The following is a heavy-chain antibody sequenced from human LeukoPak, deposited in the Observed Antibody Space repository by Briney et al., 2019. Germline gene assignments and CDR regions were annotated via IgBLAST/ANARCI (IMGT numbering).Heavy chain of an antibody. CDR2: IYYSGST. CDR3: ARTRPKYSSSWYADCFDD. D-gene: IGHD6-13*01. Sequence: PSETLSLTCTVSGGSISSGDYYWSWIRQPPGKGPEWIGYIYYSGSTYYNPSLKSRVTISVDTSENQFSLKLSSVTVADTAVYFCARTRPKYSSSWYADCFDDWGQGTLVTVSS. CDR1: GGSISSGDYY. J-gene: IGHJ4*02. V-gene: IGHV4-30-4*02.